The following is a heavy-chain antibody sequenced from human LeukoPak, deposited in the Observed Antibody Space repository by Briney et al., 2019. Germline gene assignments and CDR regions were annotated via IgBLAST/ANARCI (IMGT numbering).Heavy chain of an antibody. D-gene: IGHD3-10*01. Sequence: GGSLRLSCAASGFTFSSYPMHWVRQAPGKGLEWVGRIKSKTDGGTTDYAAPVKGRFTISRDDSKNTLYLQMNSLKTEDTAVYYCTTAPYYYGSGSNWGQGTLVTVSS. CDR2: IKSKTDGGTT. V-gene: IGHV3-15*01. J-gene: IGHJ4*02. CDR3: TTAPYYYGSGSN. CDR1: GFTFSSYP.